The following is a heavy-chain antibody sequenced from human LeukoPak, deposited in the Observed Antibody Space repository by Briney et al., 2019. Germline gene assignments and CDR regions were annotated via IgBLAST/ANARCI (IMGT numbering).Heavy chain of an antibody. CDR2: MNPNSGNT. V-gene: IGHV1-8*03. J-gene: IGHJ4*02. CDR1: GYTLTSYD. CDR3: ARTDKDYYASAGFEY. Sequence: ASVKVSCKASGYTLTSYDINWVRQATGQGLEWMGWMNPNSGNTGYAQKFQGRVTITRNTYISTAYMELSSLRSEDTAVYYSARTDKDYYASAGFEYWGQGTLVIVSS. D-gene: IGHD3-22*01.